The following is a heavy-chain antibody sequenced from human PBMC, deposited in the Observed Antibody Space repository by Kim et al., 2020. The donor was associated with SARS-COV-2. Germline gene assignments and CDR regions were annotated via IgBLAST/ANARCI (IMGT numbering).Heavy chain of an antibody. CDR3: AKPPYSWQWLVQDYYYYGMDV. D-gene: IGHD6-19*01. CDR1: GFTFSSYG. J-gene: IGHJ6*02. V-gene: IGHV3-30*18. Sequence: GGSLRLSCAASGFTFSSYGMHWVRQAPGKGLEWVALISYDGSNKYYADSVKGRFTISRDNSKNTLYLQMNSLRAEDTAVYYCAKPPYSWQWLVQDYYYYGMDVWGQGTTVTVSS. CDR2: ISYDGSNK.